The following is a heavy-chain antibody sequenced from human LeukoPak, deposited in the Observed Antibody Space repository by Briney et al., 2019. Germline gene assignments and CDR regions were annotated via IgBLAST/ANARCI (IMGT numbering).Heavy chain of an antibody. CDR1: GGSIDNSHYY. Sequence: SETLSLTCTVSGGSIDNSHYYWGWIRQPPGEGLEWIASIHYSGSTHYNPSIKSRVTISVDTSKNQFSLKLSSVTAADTAVYYCVRLASGLIDYWGQGTLVTASS. CDR3: VRLASGLIDY. J-gene: IGHJ4*02. CDR2: IHYSGST. D-gene: IGHD6-19*01. V-gene: IGHV4-39*01.